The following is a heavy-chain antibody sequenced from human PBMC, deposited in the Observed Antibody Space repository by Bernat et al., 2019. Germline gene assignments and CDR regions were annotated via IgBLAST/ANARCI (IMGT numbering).Heavy chain of an antibody. J-gene: IGHJ3*02. Sequence: FSSYAMQWVRQAPGKGLEWVAVISYDGSNKYYADSVKGRFTISRDNSKNTRYMQMNSLRAEYTAVYYCTKDHYCTSTTCYYYAFDI. CDR1: FSSYA. CDR2: ISYDGSNK. D-gene: IGHD2-2*01. CDR3: TKDHYCTSTTCYYYAFDI. V-gene: IGHV3-30-3*02.